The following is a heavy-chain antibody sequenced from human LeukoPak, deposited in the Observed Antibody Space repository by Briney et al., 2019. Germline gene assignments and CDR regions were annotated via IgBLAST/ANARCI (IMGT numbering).Heavy chain of an antibody. D-gene: IGHD5-12*01. CDR2: ISGSGGSA. CDR1: GFTFSSYA. V-gene: IGHV3-23*01. J-gene: IGHJ4*02. CDR3: AKHAGYSGYDSPQY. Sequence: GGSLRLSCAASGFTFSSYAMSWVRQAPGKGLEWVSGISGSGGSAYYADSAKGRFTSSRDNSKNTLYLQMNSLRAEDTAIYYCAKHAGYSGYDSPQYWGQGTLVTVSS.